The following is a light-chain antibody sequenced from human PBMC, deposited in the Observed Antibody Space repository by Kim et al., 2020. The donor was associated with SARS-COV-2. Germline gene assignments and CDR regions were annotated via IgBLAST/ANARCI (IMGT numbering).Light chain of an antibody. CDR2: RNY. CDR1: SSNIGSNY. Sequence: GQRVTIPCSGSSSNIGSNYVYWYQQLPGTAPKLLIYRNYQRPSGVPDRFSGSKSGTSASLAISGLRSEDEAHYYCAAWDDSLSGVVFGGGTQLTVL. V-gene: IGLV1-47*01. CDR3: AAWDDSLSGVV. J-gene: IGLJ2*01.